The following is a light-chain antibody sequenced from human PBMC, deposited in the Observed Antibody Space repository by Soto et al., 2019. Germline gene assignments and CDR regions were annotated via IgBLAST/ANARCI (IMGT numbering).Light chain of an antibody. Sequence: QPVLTQSPSASASLGASVKLTCTLSTGHSTYAIAWHQHQPDRGPRYLMKLNSDGSHSKGDGIPDRFSGSSSGAERYLTISSLQSEDEADYYCQTWGTGIHVFGGGTKVTVL. CDR2: LNSDGSH. CDR3: QTWGTGIHV. J-gene: IGLJ2*01. CDR1: TGHSTYA. V-gene: IGLV4-69*01.